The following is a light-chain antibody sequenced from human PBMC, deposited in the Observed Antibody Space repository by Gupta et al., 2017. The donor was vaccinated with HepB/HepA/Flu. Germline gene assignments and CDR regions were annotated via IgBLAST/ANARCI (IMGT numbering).Light chain of an antibody. CDR1: SSDVGGYNY. J-gene: IGLJ1*01. Sequence: QSSLTHPNSVYGSPRRSITISCTGTSSDVGGYNYVAWYQQHPGKAPKLMIYDVSNRPSGVSNRFSGSKSGNTASLTISGLQAEDEADYYCSSYTSSSTEVFGTGTKVTVL. CDR2: DVS. V-gene: IGLV2-14*01. CDR3: SSYTSSSTEV.